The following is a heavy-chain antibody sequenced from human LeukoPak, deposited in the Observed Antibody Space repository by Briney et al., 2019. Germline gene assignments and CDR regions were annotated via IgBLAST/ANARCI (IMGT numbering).Heavy chain of an antibody. CDR1: GYTFTSYG. CDR2: ISAYNGNT. J-gene: IGHJ4*02. CDR3: ARDDHSWAQYYFDY. D-gene: IGHD1-14*01. V-gene: IGHV1-18*04. Sequence: ASVKVSCKASGYTFTSYGISWVRQAPGQGLEWMGWISAYNGNTNNAQKLQGRVTVTTDTSTSTAYMELRSLRSDDTAVYYCARDDHSWAQYYFDYWGQGTLVTVSS.